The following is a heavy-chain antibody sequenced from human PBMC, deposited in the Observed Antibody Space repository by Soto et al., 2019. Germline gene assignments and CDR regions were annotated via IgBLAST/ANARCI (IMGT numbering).Heavy chain of an antibody. Sequence: GASVKVSCKASGYNFINYAMHWVRQAPGQRLEWMGWINAGNGNTKYSQKFQGRVTITRDTSASTAYMELSSLRSEDTAVYYCARDLGGWPDYWGQGTLVTVSS. CDR3: ARDLGGWPDY. CDR1: GYNFINYA. CDR2: INAGNGNT. V-gene: IGHV1-3*01. D-gene: IGHD2-15*01. J-gene: IGHJ4*02.